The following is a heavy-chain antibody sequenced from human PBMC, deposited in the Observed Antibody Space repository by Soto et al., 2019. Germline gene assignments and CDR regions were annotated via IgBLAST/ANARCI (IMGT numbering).Heavy chain of an antibody. CDR3: ARALRYFDWLPVGVYYFDY. J-gene: IGHJ4*02. CDR2: ISGSGGST. V-gene: IGHV3-23*01. D-gene: IGHD3-9*01. CDR1: GFTFSSYA. Sequence: EVQLLESGGGLVQPGGSLRLSCAASGFTFSSYAMSWVRQAPGKGLEWVSAISGSGGSTYYADSVKGRFTISRDNSKNTLYLQMNSLRAEDTAVYYCARALRYFDWLPVGVYYFDYWGQGTLVTVSS.